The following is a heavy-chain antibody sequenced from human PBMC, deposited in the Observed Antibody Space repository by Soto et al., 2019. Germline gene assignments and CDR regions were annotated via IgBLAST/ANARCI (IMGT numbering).Heavy chain of an antibody. V-gene: IGHV4-38-2*01. CDR3: ARYQYGSSGNEDEN. Sequence: SETLSLTCSVSGYSINRGYYWGWIRQAPGKGLEWIGSIYHRGATYYAPSLKARAAISLYTSNNHFTLWLTSVTVADTAIYYCARYQYGSSGNEDENRGQGALVTASP. CDR1: GYSINRGYY. J-gene: IGHJ4*02. D-gene: IGHD3-22*01. CDR2: IYHRGAT.